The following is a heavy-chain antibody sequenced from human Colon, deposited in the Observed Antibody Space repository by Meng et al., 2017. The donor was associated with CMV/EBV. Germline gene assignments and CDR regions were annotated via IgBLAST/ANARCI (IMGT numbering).Heavy chain of an antibody. CDR2: IGGDGSST. Sequence: CAASGFTCSTYWMHSLRQIPEKGLAWVTRIGGDGSSTNYADSVRGRFTISRNNNNNRVYLQMNSLRAEDAALYYCVTRHPRGGFFDDWGQGTLVTVSS. V-gene: IGHV3-74*01. J-gene: IGHJ4*02. D-gene: IGHD3-16*01. CDR3: VTRHPRGGFFDD. CDR1: GFTCSTYW.